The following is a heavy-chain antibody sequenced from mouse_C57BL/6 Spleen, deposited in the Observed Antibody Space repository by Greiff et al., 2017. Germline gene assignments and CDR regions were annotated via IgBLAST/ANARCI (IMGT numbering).Heavy chain of an antibody. CDR1: GYTFTSYW. CDR2: IYPSDSYT. D-gene: IGHD2-10*02. Sequence: QVQLQQPGAELVKPGASVKLSCKASGYTFTSYWMQWVKQRPGQGLEWIGEIYPSDSYTNYNPKFKVKATLTGDTSSSAAYMQLSSLTSEDSAVYYCAYGNLDYWGQGTTLTVSS. CDR3: AYGNLDY. V-gene: IGHV1-50*01. J-gene: IGHJ2*01.